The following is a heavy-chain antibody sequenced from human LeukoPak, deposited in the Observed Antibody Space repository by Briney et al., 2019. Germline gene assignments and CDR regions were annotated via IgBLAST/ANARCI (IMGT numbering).Heavy chain of an antibody. J-gene: IGHJ5*02. Sequence: ASVKVSCKVSGDTLTELSMYWVRQAPGEGRERMGGFDPEDGETIYAQKFQGRVTMTEDTSTDTAYMELSSLRSEDTAVYYCATEGRQNWFDPWGQGTLVTVSS. V-gene: IGHV1-24*01. CDR2: FDPEDGET. CDR1: GDTLTELS. CDR3: ATEGRQNWFDP.